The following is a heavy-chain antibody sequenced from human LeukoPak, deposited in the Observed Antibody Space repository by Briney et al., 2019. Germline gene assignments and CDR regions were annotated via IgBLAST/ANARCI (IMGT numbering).Heavy chain of an antibody. D-gene: IGHD3-10*01. J-gene: IGHJ4*02. CDR3: AKDRGSGRPQDY. CDR1: GFTFTSYA. V-gene: IGHV3-23*01. CDR2: ITGSGVNT. Sequence: GGSLRLSCAASGFTFTSYAMSWVRLAPGKGLEWVSTITGSGVNTYYADSVKGRFTISRDISKNTLYLQMSSLRADDTAVYYCAKDRGSGRPQDYWGQGTLVTVSS.